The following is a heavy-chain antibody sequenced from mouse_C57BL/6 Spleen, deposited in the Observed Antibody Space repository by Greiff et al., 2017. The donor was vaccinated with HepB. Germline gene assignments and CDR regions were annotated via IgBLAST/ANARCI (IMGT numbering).Heavy chain of an antibody. D-gene: IGHD1-3*01. Sequence: QLQQSGAELVKPGASVKISCKASGYAFSSYWMNWVKQRPGKGLEWIGQIYPGDGDTNYNGKFKGKATLTADKSSSTAYMQLSSLTSEDSAVYFCARNSKGSYAMDYWGQGTSVTVSS. CDR2: IYPGDGDT. CDR3: ARNSKGSYAMDY. CDR1: GYAFSSYW. J-gene: IGHJ4*01. V-gene: IGHV1-80*01.